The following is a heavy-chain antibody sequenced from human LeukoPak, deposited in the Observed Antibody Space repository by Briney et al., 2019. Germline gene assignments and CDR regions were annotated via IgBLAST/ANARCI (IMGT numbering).Heavy chain of an antibody. V-gene: IGHV3-30*18. CDR3: AKDSYPVDTAIGY. CDR2: ISYDGSNK. Sequence: GGSLRLSCAASGFTFSSYGMHWVRQAPGKGLEWVAVISYDGSNKYYADSVKGRFTISRDNSKNTLYLQMNSLRAEDTAVYYCAKDSYPVDTAIGYWGQGTLVTVSS. CDR1: GFTFSSYG. J-gene: IGHJ4*02. D-gene: IGHD5-18*01.